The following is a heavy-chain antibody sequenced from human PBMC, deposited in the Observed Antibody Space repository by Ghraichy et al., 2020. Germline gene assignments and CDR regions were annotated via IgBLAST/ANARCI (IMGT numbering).Heavy chain of an antibody. CDR2: IRTDGETT. CDR1: GFGFSSYE. CDR3: ARDRPVASADY. D-gene: IGHD4-23*01. Sequence: GESLNISCAASGFGFSSYEMNWVRQAPGKGLEWIAFIRTDGETTFYGDSVRGRFTISRDNARNSLYLQMNSLRVEDTAVYYCARDRPVASADYWGQGTLVTVSS. J-gene: IGHJ4*02. V-gene: IGHV3-48*03.